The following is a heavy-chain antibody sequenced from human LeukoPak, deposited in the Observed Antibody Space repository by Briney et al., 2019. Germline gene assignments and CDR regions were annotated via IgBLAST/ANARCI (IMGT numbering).Heavy chain of an antibody. CDR3: AREPKGTYYYDSSGPPYDAFDI. Sequence: GGSLRLSCAASGFTFSSYWMHWVRQAPGEGLGWVSRIKGDGSNTSYADSVKGRFTISRDNAKNTLYLQMNSLRAEDTAVYYCAREPKGTYYYDSSGPPYDAFDIWGQGTMVT. CDR1: GFTFSSYW. CDR2: IKGDGSNT. D-gene: IGHD3-22*01. J-gene: IGHJ3*02. V-gene: IGHV3-74*01.